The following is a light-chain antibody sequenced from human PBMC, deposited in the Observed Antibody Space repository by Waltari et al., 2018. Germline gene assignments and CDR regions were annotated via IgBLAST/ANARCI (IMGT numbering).Light chain of an antibody. CDR2: EVS. V-gene: IGLV2-8*01. CDR1: SSDVGGSNY. J-gene: IGLJ1*01. CDR3: SSYAGNNTPYV. Sequence: QSALTQPPSASGSPGQSVTISCPGTSSDVGGSNYVSWYQQHPGKAPQLMIFEVSKRPSGVPDRFSGSKSGNTASLTVSGLQAEDEADYYCSSYAGNNTPYVFGTGTKVTVL.